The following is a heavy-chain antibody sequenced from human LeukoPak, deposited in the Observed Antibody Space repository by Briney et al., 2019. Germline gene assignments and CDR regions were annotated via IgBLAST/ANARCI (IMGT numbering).Heavy chain of an antibody. V-gene: IGHV4-59*08. D-gene: IGHD3-10*01. Sequence: PSETLSLTCTVSGGSISSYYWSWIRQPPGKGLEWIGYIYYSGSTNYNPSLKSRVTISVDTSKNQFSLKLSSVTAADTAVYYCARSRGGDYGSLEGWGQGTLVTVSS. CDR1: GGSISSYY. CDR2: IYYSGST. J-gene: IGHJ4*02. CDR3: ARSRGGDYGSLEG.